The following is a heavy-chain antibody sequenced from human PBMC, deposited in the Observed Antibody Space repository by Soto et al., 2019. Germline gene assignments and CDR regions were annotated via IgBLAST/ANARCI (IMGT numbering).Heavy chain of an antibody. CDR3: AGDGVAVGHDAFDI. CDR1: GFTFSGSA. CDR2: IRSKANSYAT. D-gene: IGHD6-19*01. V-gene: IGHV3-73*01. Sequence: EVQLVESGGGLVQPGGSLKLSCAASGFTFSGSAMHWVRQASGKGLEWVGRIRSKANSYATAYAASVKGRFTISRDDSKNTASLQMNSLKTEDTAVYFCAGDGVAVGHDAFDIWGQGTMVTVSS. J-gene: IGHJ3*02.